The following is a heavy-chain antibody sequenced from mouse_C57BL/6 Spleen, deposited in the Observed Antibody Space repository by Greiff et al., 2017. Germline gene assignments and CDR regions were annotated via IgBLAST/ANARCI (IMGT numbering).Heavy chain of an antibody. J-gene: IGHJ3*01. CDR2: IDPEDGDT. CDR3: TTGTMITTSFAY. Sequence: VQLQQSGAELVRPGASVKLSCTASGFNIKDYYMHWVKQRPEQGLEWIGRIDPEDGDTEYAPKFQGKATMTADTSSNTAYLQLSSLTSEDTAVYYCTTGTMITTSFAYWGQGTLVTVSA. V-gene: IGHV14-1*01. CDR1: GFNIKDYY. D-gene: IGHD2-4*01.